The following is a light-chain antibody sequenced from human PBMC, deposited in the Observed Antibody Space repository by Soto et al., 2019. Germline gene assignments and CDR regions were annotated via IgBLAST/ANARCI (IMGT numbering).Light chain of an antibody. Sequence: QSALTQPASVSGSPGQSITLSCTGTSSDIGGYDYVSWYQRHPGKAPKLIIYDVNNRPSGVSNRFSGSKSGNTASLTISGLQAEDEADYYCTSYASGSSHVVFGGGTKDRP. CDR2: DVN. V-gene: IGLV2-14*01. CDR1: SSDIGGYDY. CDR3: TSYASGSSHVV. J-gene: IGLJ2*01.